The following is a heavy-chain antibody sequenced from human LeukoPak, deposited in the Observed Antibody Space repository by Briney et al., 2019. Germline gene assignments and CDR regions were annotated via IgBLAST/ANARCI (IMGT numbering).Heavy chain of an antibody. J-gene: IGHJ4*02. CDR2: ISAYNGNT. CDR1: GYTFTNYG. CDR3: ARGRKSRLRYFD. V-gene: IGHV1-18*01. Sequence: ASVKVSCKASGYTFTNYGISWVRQAPGQGLEWMGWISAYNGNTNYAQKLQGRVTMTRNTSISTAYMELSSLRSEDTAVYYCARGRKSRLRYFDWGQGTLVTVSS. D-gene: IGHD3-9*01.